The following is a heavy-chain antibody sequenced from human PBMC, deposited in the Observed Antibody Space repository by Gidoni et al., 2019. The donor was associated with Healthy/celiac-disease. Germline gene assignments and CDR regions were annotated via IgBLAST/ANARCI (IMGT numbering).Heavy chain of an antibody. CDR1: EYSLTRYW. CDR2: IYPGDSDT. V-gene: IGHV5-51*01. J-gene: IGHJ4*02. CDR3: ARHSSVATGWYVDY. Sequence: EVQLVQSGAEVKTPGESLKISCRGSEYSLTRYWIGWVRPMPGKGLEWMGIIYPGDSDTRYSPSFQGQVTISADKSISTAYLQWSSLKASDTAMYYCARHSSVATGWYVDYWGQGTLVTVSS. D-gene: IGHD5-12*01.